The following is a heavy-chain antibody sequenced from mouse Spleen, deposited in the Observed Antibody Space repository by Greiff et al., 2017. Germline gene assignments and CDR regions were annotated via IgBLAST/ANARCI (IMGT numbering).Heavy chain of an antibody. CDR1: GYSITSGYD. Sequence: EVKVEESGPGMVKPSQSLSLTCTVTGYSITSGYDWHWIRHFPGNKLEWMGYISYSGSTNYNPSLKSRISITHDTSKNHFFLKLNSVTTEDTATYYCARYGYDLLAMDYWGQGTSVTVSS. V-gene: IGHV3-1*01. J-gene: IGHJ4*01. CDR2: ISYSGST. D-gene: IGHD2-2*01. CDR3: ARYGYDLLAMDY.